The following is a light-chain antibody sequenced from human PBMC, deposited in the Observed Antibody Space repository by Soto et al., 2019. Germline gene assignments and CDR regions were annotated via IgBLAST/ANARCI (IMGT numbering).Light chain of an antibody. Sequence: DIVLTQSPDSLAVSLGERASINCRSNQSVLYSSNDKNYLAWYQQKPGQPPKLLSYWASSRESGVPARFSGSGSGTEFTLTISSLQAEDVAVYYCQQYYSTPFTFGPGTIVEIK. CDR3: QQYYSTPFT. CDR1: QSVLYSSNDKNY. J-gene: IGKJ3*01. V-gene: IGKV4-1*01. CDR2: WAS.